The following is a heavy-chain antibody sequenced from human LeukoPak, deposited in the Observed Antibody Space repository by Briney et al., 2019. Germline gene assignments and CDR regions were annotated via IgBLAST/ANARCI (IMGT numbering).Heavy chain of an antibody. Sequence: PGGSLRLSCAASGFTFSSYAMSWVRQAPGKGLEWVAVIWYDGSNKYYADSVKGRFTISRDNSKNTLYLQMNSLRAEDTAVYYCAKDRFDLSAVDYFDYWGQGTLVTVSS. J-gene: IGHJ4*02. CDR3: AKDRFDLSAVDYFDY. V-gene: IGHV3-33*06. D-gene: IGHD2-21*01. CDR1: GFTFSSYA. CDR2: IWYDGSNK.